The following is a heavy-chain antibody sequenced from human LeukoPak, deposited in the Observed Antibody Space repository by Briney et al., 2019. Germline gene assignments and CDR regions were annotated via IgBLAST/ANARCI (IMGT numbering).Heavy chain of an antibody. D-gene: IGHD3-16*02. CDR3: ARGGYDYVWGSYRLPQGPFDY. CDR1: GGSTSSGDYY. Sequence: SQTLSLTCTVSGGSTSSGDYYWSWIRQPPGKGLEWIGYIYYSGSTYYNPSLKSRVTISVDTSKNQFSLKLSSVTAADTAVYYCARGGYDYVWGSYRLPQGPFDYWGQGTLVTVSS. CDR2: IYYSGST. J-gene: IGHJ4*02. V-gene: IGHV4-30-4*01.